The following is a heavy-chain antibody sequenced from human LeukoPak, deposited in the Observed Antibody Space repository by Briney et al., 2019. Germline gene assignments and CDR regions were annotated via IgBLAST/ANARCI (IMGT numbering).Heavy chain of an antibody. CDR2: IYYSGST. V-gene: IGHV4-59*01. Sequence: SETLSLTCTVSGGSISSYYWSWIRQPPGKGLEWIGYIYYSGSTNYNPSLKSRVTISVDTSKNQFSLKLSSVTAADTAVYYCAREGRGLDFDCWGQGTLVTVSS. CDR3: AREGRGLDFDC. CDR1: GGSISSYY. J-gene: IGHJ4*02. D-gene: IGHD5-12*01.